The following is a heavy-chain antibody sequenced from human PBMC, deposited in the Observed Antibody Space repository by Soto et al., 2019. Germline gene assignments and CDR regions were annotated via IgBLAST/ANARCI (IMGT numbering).Heavy chain of an antibody. CDR1: GGSISSSNW. CDR2: IHHGGSI. J-gene: IGHJ4*02. CDR3: ARANSAHGLYFDL. V-gene: IGHV4-4*02. D-gene: IGHD1-26*01. Sequence: PSETLSLTCAVSGGSISSSNWWSWVRQPPGKGLEWIGEIHHGGSINYNPPFKSRLTISIDKSKNQFSLNLSSVTAADTAVYHCARANSAHGLYFDLWGQGTQVTVSS.